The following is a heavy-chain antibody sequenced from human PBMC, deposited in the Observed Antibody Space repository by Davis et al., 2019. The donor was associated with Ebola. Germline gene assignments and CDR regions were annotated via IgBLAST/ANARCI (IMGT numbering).Heavy chain of an antibody. CDR2: ISSISTI. CDR1: GFSFSRYS. V-gene: IGHV3-48*02. D-gene: IGHD6-13*01. J-gene: IGHJ4*02. CDR3: SRDSIEATDDY. Sequence: GESLKISCAASGFSFSRYSMNWVRQAPGKGLEWVSYISSISTIYYADSVRGRFTISRDNAKNSLYLQMNSLRDEDTAVYYCSRDSIEATDDYWGQGTLVTVSS.